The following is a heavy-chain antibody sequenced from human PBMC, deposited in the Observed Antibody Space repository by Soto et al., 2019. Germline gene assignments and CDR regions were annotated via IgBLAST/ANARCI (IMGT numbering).Heavy chain of an antibody. D-gene: IGHD3-16*01. V-gene: IGHV3-15*07. CDR2: VKSKVDGETI. J-gene: IGHJ4*02. CDR1: GFTFNGAW. CDR3: SADLPDWGAYAFDY. Sequence: EVQLVESGGGLVEPGGSLRLSCAASGFTFNGAWMNWVRQGPGKGLEWVGRVKSKVDGETIDYAAPVKGRFTISRDDSRNMVYLQMNSLRTEDTAMYYCSADLPDWGAYAFDYWGQGALVTVSS.